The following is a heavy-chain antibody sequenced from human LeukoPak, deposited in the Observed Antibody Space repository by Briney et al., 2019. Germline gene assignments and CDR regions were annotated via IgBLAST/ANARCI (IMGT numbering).Heavy chain of an antibody. CDR2: INHSGST. V-gene: IGHV4-34*01. D-gene: IGHD4-23*01. Sequence: ASETLSLTCAVYGGSFSGYYWSWIRQPPGKGLEWIGEINHSGSTNYNPSLKSRVTISVDTSKNQFSLKLSSVTAADTAVYYCARRRLYGGNGKAFDYWGQGTLVTVSS. CDR1: GGSFSGYY. CDR3: ARRRLYGGNGKAFDY. J-gene: IGHJ4*02.